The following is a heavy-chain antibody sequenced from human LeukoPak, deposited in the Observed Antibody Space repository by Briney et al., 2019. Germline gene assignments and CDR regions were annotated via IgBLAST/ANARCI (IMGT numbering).Heavy chain of an antibody. CDR2: IYTSGNT. V-gene: IGHV4-4*07. CDR3: ARAIAAAGWEFDYYYMDV. CDR1: GVSISSYY. J-gene: IGHJ6*03. Sequence: KPSETLSLTCTVSGVSISSYYWSWIRQPAWKGLEWIGRIYTSGNTNYNPSLKSRVTISEDTSKHQFSLKLSSVTAADTAVYYCARAIAAAGWEFDYYYMDVWGKGTTVTVSS. D-gene: IGHD6-13*01.